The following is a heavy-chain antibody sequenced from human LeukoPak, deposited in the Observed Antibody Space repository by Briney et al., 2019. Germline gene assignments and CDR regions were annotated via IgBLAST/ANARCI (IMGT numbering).Heavy chain of an antibody. Sequence: PGGSLRLSCAASGFTFSSYGMHWVRQAPGKGLEWVAFIRYDGSNKYYADSVKGRFTISRDNSKNTLYLQMNSLRAEDTAVYYCAKGEAGPADYYYYMDVWGKGTTVTVSS. J-gene: IGHJ6*03. V-gene: IGHV3-30*02. CDR2: IRYDGSNK. CDR3: AKGEAGPADYYYYMDV. CDR1: GFTFSSYG. D-gene: IGHD6-13*01.